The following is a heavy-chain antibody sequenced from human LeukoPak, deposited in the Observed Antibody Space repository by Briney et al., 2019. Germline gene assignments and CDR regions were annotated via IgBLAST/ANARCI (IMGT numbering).Heavy chain of an antibody. CDR2: IKPDGSEK. J-gene: IGHJ4*02. V-gene: IGHV3-7*04. CDR1: GFTFSTYW. CDR3: ARGASY. Sequence: EGSLRLSCAVSGFTFSTYWMNWVRQAPGKGPEWVANIKPDGSEKFYVDSVKGRFTVSRDNAKNLLYLQMNSLRAEDTALYYCARGASYWGQGTLVTVSS.